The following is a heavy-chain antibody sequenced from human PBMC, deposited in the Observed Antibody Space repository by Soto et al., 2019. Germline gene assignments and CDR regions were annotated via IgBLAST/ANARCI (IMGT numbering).Heavy chain of an antibody. D-gene: IGHD3-22*01. J-gene: IGHJ4*02. CDR2: FDPEDGET. CDR1: GYTLTELS. Sequence: ASVKVSCKVSGYTLTELSMHWVRQAPGKGLEWMGGFDPEDGETIYAQKFQGRVTMTEDTSTDTAYMELSSLRSEDTAVYYCATDTYYDSSGYLSFDYWGQGTLVTVSS. V-gene: IGHV1-24*01. CDR3: ATDTYYDSSGYLSFDY.